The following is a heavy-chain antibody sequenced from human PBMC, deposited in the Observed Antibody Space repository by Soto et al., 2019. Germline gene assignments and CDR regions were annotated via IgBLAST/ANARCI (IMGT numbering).Heavy chain of an antibody. D-gene: IGHD2-2*01. CDR1: GCPFTGYY. J-gene: IGHJ6*02. Sequence: GXSVKVSCKASGCPFTGYYIHWVREAPGQGLEWMGWINPQTGGTSYAQKFQGRVTLSRDTSINTAYLELSRLRFDDAAVYFCARERYQVISDGMDVWGQGTTVTVSS. V-gene: IGHV1-2*02. CDR3: ARERYQVISDGMDV. CDR2: INPQTGGT.